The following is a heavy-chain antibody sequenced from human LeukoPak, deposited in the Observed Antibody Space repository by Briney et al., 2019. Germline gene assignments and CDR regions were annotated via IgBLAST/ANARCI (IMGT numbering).Heavy chain of an antibody. CDR1: GFTFSSYA. V-gene: IGHV3-23*01. CDR3: ATPPTVTRNY. D-gene: IGHD4-17*01. CDR2: ISGSGGST. J-gene: IGHJ4*02. Sequence: GGSLRLSCAASGFTFSSYAMSWVRQAPGRGLEWVSAISGSGGSTYYADSVKGRFTISRDNSKNTLFLQMNSLRAEDTAVYYCATPPTVTRNYWGQGTLVTVSS.